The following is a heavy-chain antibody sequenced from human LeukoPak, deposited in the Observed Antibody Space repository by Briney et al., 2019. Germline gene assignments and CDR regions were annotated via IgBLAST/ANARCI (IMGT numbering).Heavy chain of an antibody. CDR1: GGTFSSYA. CDR2: IIPIFGTA. V-gene: IGHV1-69*01. J-gene: IGHJ4*02. D-gene: IGHD5-18*01. CDR3: ARGTTAMVNGY. Sequence: GASVKVSCKASGGTFSSYAISWVRQAPGQGIEWMGGIIPIFGTANYAQKFQGRVTITADESTSTAYMELSSLRSEDTAVYYCARGTTAMVNGYWGQGTLVTVSS.